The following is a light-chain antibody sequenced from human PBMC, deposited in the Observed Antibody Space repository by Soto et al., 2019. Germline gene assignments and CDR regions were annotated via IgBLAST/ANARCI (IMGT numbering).Light chain of an antibody. CDR2: DVS. CDR3: NSYTSGNTPVV. Sequence: QPVLTQPASVSGSPGQSIAISCSGTSSDVGGYDFVSWYQQHPGKAPKLMIYDVSNRPSGVSNRFSGSKSGNTASLTISGLQAEDEADYYCNSYTSGNTPVVFGGGTKLTVL. V-gene: IGLV2-14*01. CDR1: SSDVGGYDF. J-gene: IGLJ2*01.